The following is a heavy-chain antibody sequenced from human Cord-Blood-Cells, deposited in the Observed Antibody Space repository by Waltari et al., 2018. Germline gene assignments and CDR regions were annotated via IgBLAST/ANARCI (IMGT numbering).Heavy chain of an antibody. D-gene: IGHD6-19*01. CDR3: ARDMAGTLYAFDI. CDR1: GGSISSYY. Sequence: QVQLQESGPGLVKPSETLSLTCTVSGGSISSYYWSWIRQPPGKGLEWIGYIYYSGGTNYNPSLKGRVTLSVDTSKNQFSRKLGAVTAADTAVYYCARDMAGTLYAFDIWGQGTMVTVSS. CDR2: IYYSGGT. J-gene: IGHJ3*02. V-gene: IGHV4-59*01.